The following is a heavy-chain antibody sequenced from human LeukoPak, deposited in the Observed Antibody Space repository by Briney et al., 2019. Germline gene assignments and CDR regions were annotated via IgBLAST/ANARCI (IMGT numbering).Heavy chain of an antibody. J-gene: IGHJ4*02. Sequence: SETLSLTCAVYGGSFSGYYWSWIREPPGKGLEWIGEINHSGSTNYNPSLKRRVTISVDTSKNQFSLKLSSVTAADTAVYYCARTGIQLWLRGPFDYWGQGTLVTVSS. CDR3: ARTGIQLWLRGPFDY. CDR2: INHSGST. V-gene: IGHV4-34*01. CDR1: GGSFSGYY. D-gene: IGHD5-18*01.